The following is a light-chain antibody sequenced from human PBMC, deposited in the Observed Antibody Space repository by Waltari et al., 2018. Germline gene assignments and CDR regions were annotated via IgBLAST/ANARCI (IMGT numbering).Light chain of an antibody. CDR2: DDS. CDR3: QVWDTSSDDYFV. CDR1: NIGNKR. V-gene: IGLV3-21*02. Sequence: SYVLTQPPSVSVAPGQTARITCGGDNIGNKRVYCYQQRPGQAPILVVSDDSDRPSGIPERFSGSNSGNTATLTISRVEAGDEADYYCQVWDTSSDDYFVFGTGTQVTVL. J-gene: IGLJ1*01.